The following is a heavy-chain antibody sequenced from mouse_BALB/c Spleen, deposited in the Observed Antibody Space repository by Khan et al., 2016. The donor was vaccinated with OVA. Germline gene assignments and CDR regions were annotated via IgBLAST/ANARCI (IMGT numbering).Heavy chain of an antibody. CDR2: IWGGGST. J-gene: IGHJ4*01. V-gene: IGHV2-6-5*01. CDR3: AKGVWSYYYALDY. Sequence: QVQLKQSGPGLVAPSQSLSITCTVSGSSLTDYGVSWIRQPPGKGLEWLGVIWGGGSTYYNSALKSRLSISKDNSKSQVFLKMSSLQTDDTAMYYCAKGVWSYYYALDYWGQGTSVTVSS. CDR1: GSSLTDYG.